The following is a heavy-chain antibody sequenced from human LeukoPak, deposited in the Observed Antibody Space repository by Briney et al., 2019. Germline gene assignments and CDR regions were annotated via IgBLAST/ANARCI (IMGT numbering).Heavy chain of an antibody. Sequence: GGSLRLSCAASGFTFSSYAMSWVRQAPGKGLEWVSAISGSGGSTYYADSVKGRFTISRDNSKNTLYLQVNSLRAEDTAVYYCAKVFYEINAFDIWGQGTMVTVSS. J-gene: IGHJ3*02. CDR2: ISGSGGST. CDR1: GFTFSSYA. D-gene: IGHD3-16*01. CDR3: AKVFYEINAFDI. V-gene: IGHV3-23*01.